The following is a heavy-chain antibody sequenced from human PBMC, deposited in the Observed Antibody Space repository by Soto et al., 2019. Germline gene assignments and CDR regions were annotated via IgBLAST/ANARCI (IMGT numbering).Heavy chain of an antibody. CDR2: IYYSENT. D-gene: IGHD3-9*01. CDR1: GVSISSGDYY. V-gene: IGHV4-30-4*02. CDR3: AKDWGLDWLLQDRFDY. J-gene: IGHJ4*02. Sequence: PSETLSLTCTVSGVSISSGDYYWSWIRQTPGKGLEWIGYIYYSENTYYNPSAKGRFTISRDNSKNTLYLQMNNLRAEDTAVYYCAKDWGLDWLLQDRFDYWGQGTLVTVSS.